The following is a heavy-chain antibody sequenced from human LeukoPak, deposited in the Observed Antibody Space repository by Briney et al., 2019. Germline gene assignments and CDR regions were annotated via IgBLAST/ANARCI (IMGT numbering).Heavy chain of an antibody. CDR3: AKGRGWEASYYYYYMDV. D-gene: IGHD1-26*01. J-gene: IGHJ6*03. V-gene: IGHV3-23*01. Sequence: GGSLRLSCAASGFTFNNYGMSWVRQAPGKGLEWVSTIRGSGGSTYYADSVKGRFTISRDNSKNTLYLQMNSLRAEDTAVYYCAKGRGWEASYYYYYMDVWGKGTTVTISS. CDR1: GFTFNNYG. CDR2: IRGSGGST.